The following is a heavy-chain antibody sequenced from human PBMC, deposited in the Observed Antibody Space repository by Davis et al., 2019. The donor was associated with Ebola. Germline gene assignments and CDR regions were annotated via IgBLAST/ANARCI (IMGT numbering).Heavy chain of an antibody. CDR2: INPNSGGT. CDR1: GYTFTGYY. J-gene: IGHJ4*02. Sequence: ASVKVSCKASGYTFTGYYMHWVRQAPGQGLEWMGWINPNSGGTNYAQKFQGRVTITADKSTSTAYMELSSLRSEDTAVYYCARGGYSSSFWGQGTLVTVSS. CDR3: ARGGYSSSF. D-gene: IGHD6-13*01. V-gene: IGHV1-2*02.